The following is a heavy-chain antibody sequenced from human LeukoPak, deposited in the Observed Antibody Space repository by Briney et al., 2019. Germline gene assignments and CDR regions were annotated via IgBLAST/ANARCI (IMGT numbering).Heavy chain of an antibody. J-gene: IGHJ6*02. Sequence: GGSLRLSCAASGFTFSTYSMNWVRQAPGKGLEWVSSISGGRTYIFYADSVKGRFTVTRDNAKSSVYLQMNSLRAEDTAVYYCARDPDGGNLGAHYYYGMDVWGQGTTVTVSS. CDR2: ISGGRTYI. D-gene: IGHD4-23*01. CDR1: GFTFSTYS. CDR3: ARDPDGGNLGAHYYYGMDV. V-gene: IGHV3-21*01.